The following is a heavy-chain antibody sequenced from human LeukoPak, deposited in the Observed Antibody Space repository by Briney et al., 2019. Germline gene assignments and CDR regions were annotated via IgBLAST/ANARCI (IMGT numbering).Heavy chain of an antibody. V-gene: IGHV3-21*01. CDR2: ISSSSSYI. D-gene: IGHD1-26*01. CDR1: GFTFSSYS. J-gene: IGHJ4*02. CDR3: ARDRGSYPFDY. Sequence: GGSLRLSCAASGFTFSSYSMNWVHQAPGKGLEWVSSISSSSSYIYYADSVKGRFTISRDNAKNSLYLQMNSLRAEDTAVYYCARDRGSYPFDYWGQGTLVTVSS.